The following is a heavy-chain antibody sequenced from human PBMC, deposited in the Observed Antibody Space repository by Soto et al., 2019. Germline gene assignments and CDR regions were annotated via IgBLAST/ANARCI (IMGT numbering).Heavy chain of an antibody. CDR2: FDPEDGET. Sequence: ASVKVSCKVSGYPLTELSMHWVRQAPGKGLEWMGGFDPEDGETIYAQKFQGRVTMTEDTSTDTAYMELSSLRSEDTAVYYCATAAAAPFYYYYGMDVWGQGTTVTVSS. J-gene: IGHJ6*02. CDR3: ATAAAAPFYYYYGMDV. V-gene: IGHV1-24*01. D-gene: IGHD6-13*01. CDR1: GYPLTELS.